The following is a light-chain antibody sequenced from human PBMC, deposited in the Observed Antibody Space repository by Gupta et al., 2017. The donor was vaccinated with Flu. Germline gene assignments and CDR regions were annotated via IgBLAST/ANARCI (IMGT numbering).Light chain of an antibody. CDR3: QQSYSTSPLT. V-gene: IGKV1-39*01. Sequence: DIQMTQSPPSLSASVGDRVTITCRASQFISSYLNWYQQKPGEAPKLLIYAASSLQCGVPSRFSVSGSGTDFTLTLNSLQPEDFATYSCQQSYSTSPLTFGGGTKVEIK. J-gene: IGKJ4*01. CDR2: AAS. CDR1: QFISSY.